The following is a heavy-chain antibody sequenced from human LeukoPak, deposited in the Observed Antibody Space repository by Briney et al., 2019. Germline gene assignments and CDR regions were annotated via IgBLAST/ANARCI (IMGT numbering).Heavy chain of an antibody. V-gene: IGHV3-23*01. CDR2: ISGSGGGT. CDR3: AKDLGRYRNNFFDY. D-gene: IGHD1-26*01. J-gene: IGHJ4*02. Sequence: GGSLRLSCAASGFTFSSIAMSWVRQAPDKGLEWVSTISGSGGGTYYADSVKGRFTISRDDSKNTLYLQMNSLRADDTAVYYCAKDLGRYRNNFFDYWGQGNSVTVSS. CDR1: GFTFSSIA.